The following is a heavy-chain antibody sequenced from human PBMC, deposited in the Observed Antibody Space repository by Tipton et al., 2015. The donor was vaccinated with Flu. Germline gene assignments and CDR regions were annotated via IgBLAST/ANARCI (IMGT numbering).Heavy chain of an antibody. Sequence: TLSLTCTVSGASISSESYYWGWIRQPPGKGLEWIGEINHSGSTNYNPSLKSRVTISADTSKKQFSLKLNSVTAADTAVYFCATKFANWRVWEPRDYWGQGTLVTVS. CDR2: INHSGST. CDR3: ATKFANWRVWEPRDY. V-gene: IGHV4-39*07. CDR1: GASISSESYY. J-gene: IGHJ4*02. D-gene: IGHD1-20*01.